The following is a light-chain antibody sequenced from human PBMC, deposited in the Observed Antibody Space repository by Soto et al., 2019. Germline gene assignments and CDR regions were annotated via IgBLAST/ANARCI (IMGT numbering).Light chain of an antibody. CDR1: QGISSY. J-gene: IGKJ4*01. CDR3: QQYYSYPPT. CDR2: AAS. V-gene: IGKV1-8*01. Sequence: AIRMTQSPSSFSASTGDRVTITCRASQGISSYLAWYQQKPGKAPKLLIYAASTLQSGVPSRFRGSGSGTDFTLPISCLQSEDFATYYCQQYYSYPPTFGGGTKVEIK.